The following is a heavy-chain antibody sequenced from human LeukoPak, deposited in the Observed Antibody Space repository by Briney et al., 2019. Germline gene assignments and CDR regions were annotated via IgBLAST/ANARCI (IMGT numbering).Heavy chain of an antibody. CDR1: GFTFNSYW. CDR2: INNVGSST. CDR3: ALRYCTSTSCYPYFDY. D-gene: IGHD2-2*01. J-gene: IGHJ4*02. V-gene: IGHV3-74*01. Sequence: QPGGSLRLSCAASGFTFNSYWMHWVRQAPGKGLVWVSRINNVGSSTNYADSVKGRFTTSRDNAKNTLYLQMNSLRAEDTAVYYCALRYCTSTSCYPYFDYWGQGTVVTVSS.